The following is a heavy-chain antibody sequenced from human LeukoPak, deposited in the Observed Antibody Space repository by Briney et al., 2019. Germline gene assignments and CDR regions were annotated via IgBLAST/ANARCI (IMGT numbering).Heavy chain of an antibody. CDR2: ITRSSSPI. CDR3: ARDNAGYDY. Sequence: GGSLRLSCAASGFTFSDYTMNWVRQAPGKGLEWLSYITRSSSPIYYADSVKGRFTTSRDNAKNSLYLQMNSLSAEDTAVYYCARDNAGYDYWGQGTLVTVSS. J-gene: IGHJ4*02. D-gene: IGHD5-12*01. V-gene: IGHV3-48*01. CDR1: GFTFSDYT.